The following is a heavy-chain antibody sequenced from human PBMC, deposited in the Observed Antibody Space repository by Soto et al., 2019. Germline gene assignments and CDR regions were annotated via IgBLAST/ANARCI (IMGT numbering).Heavy chain of an antibody. Sequence: QIQLVQSGAEVKKPGASVKVYCRASGYTFTGYYLHWVRQAPGQGLEWMGWVNPISGDTNYAQKFQDRVIMTMDRSITTVHMELSRLRSDDTAVYYCAMEEGFRITMDRGRWFDPWGQGTLVTVSS. CDR1: GYTFTGYY. V-gene: IGHV1-2*02. CDR2: VNPISGDT. CDR3: AMEEGFRITMDRGRWFDP. D-gene: IGHD3-10*01. J-gene: IGHJ5*02.